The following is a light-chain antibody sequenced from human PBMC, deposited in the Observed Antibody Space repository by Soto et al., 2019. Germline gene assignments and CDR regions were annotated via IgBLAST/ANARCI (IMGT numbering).Light chain of an antibody. CDR3: QQHNQWPIT. Sequence: EIVMTQSPATLSVSPGERATLSCRASQSAGNFLAWYQQKPGQAPRLLIYYISTRATGIPARFGGSGSGTEFTLTINSLQSEDSAVYYCQQHNQWPITFGQGTRLEIK. J-gene: IGKJ5*01. CDR2: YIS. V-gene: IGKV3D-15*01. CDR1: QSAGNF.